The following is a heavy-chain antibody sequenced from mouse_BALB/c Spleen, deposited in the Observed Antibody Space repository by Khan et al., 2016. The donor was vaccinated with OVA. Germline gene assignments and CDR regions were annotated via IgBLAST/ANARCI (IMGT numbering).Heavy chain of an antibody. CDR1: GYTFTNYG. J-gene: IGHJ4*01. CDR2: INTYTGEP. CDR3: AXPPYCSYTLDY. D-gene: IGHD2-10*01. V-gene: IGHV9-3-1*01. Sequence: QIQSVQSGPELKKPGETVKISCKASGYTFTNYGMNWVKQSPGKALKWMGWINTYTGEPTYADDFKGRFAFSLETSASTAYLQINNLKNEDTATYFCAXPPYCSYTLDYWGQGTSVTVSS.